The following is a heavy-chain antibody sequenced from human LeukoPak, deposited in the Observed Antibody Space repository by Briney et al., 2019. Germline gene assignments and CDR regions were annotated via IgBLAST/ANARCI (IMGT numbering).Heavy chain of an antibody. Sequence: PSETLSLTCAVYGGSFSGYYWSWIRQPPGKGLEWIGEINHSGSTNYNPSLKSRVTISVDTSKNQFSLKLSSVTAADTAVYYCATTSPYAFDIWGQGTMVTVSS. D-gene: IGHD1/OR15-1a*01. V-gene: IGHV4-34*01. CDR1: GGSFSGYY. J-gene: IGHJ3*02. CDR2: INHSGST. CDR3: ATTSPYAFDI.